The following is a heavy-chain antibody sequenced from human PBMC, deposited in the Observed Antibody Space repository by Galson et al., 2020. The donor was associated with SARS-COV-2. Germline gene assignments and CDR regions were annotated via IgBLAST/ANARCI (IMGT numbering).Heavy chain of an antibody. CDR2: IYYGGNT. V-gene: IGHV4-39*07. D-gene: IGHD2-15*01. CDR1: GGSVSSNTYY. CDR3: VREPGYCTGGSCHSFGWFDP. J-gene: IGHJ5*02. Sequence: SETLSLTCTVSGGSVSSNTYYWGWIRQPPGKGLEWIGSIYYGGNTYYNPSLKSRVTLSVDTSKDQFSLKLTSVIAADTAVYYCVREPGYCTGGSCHSFGWFDPWGQGTLVTVSS.